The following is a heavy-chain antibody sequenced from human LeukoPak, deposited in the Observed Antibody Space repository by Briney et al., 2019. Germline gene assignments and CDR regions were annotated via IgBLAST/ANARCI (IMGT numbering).Heavy chain of an antibody. V-gene: IGHV1-2*02. CDR2: INPNSGGT. CDR3: ARERLSPGKGFDY. D-gene: IGHD4-23*01. CDR1: GYTFTGYY. J-gene: IGHJ4*02. Sequence: ASVKVSCKASGYTFTGYYIHWVRQTPGQGFEGMGWINPNSGGTNYAQKFQGRVTMTRDTSISTAYMELSRLRSDDTAVYYCARERLSPGKGFDYWGQGTLVTVSS.